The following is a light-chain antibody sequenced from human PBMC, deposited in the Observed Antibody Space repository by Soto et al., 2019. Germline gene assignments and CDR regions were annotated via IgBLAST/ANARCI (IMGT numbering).Light chain of an antibody. CDR3: QHYNSYSEA. CDR2: KAS. CDR1: QTISSW. Sequence: EIQRTPSRDTVSISVGDGSIKKNRASQTISSWLAWYQQKPGKAPKLLIYKASTLKSGVPSRFSGSGSGTEFTLTISSLQPDDFATYYCQHYNSYSEAFAQGTKVDIK. J-gene: IGKJ1*01. V-gene: IGKV1-5*03.